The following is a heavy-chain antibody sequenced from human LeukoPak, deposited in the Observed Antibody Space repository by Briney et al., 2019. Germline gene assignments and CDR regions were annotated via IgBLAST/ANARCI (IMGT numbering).Heavy chain of an antibody. D-gene: IGHD5-12*01. CDR3: ASKVRGYSGHKKNGIFDY. J-gene: IGHJ4*02. Sequence: MPSETLSLTCAVYGGSFSGYYWSWIRQPPGKGLEWIGEINHSGSTNYNPSLKSRVTISVDTSKNQFSLKLSSVTAADTAVYYCASKVRGYSGHKKNGIFDYWGQGTLVTVSS. CDR1: GGSFSGYY. V-gene: IGHV4-34*01. CDR2: INHSGST.